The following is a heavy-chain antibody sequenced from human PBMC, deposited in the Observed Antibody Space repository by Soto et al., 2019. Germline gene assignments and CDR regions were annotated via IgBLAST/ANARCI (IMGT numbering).Heavy chain of an antibody. CDR2: MNEDGGTT. CDR1: GFTFSSYW. V-gene: IGHV3-74*01. D-gene: IGHD3-10*01. CDR3: ASDLSGRADV. Sequence: GSLRLSCAASGFTFSSYWMHWVRQAPGKGPVWVSRMNEDGGTTDYADSVKGRFTISRDNAKNTLYLQMNSLRVEDTAVYYCASDLSGRADVWGQGTTVTVSS. J-gene: IGHJ6*02.